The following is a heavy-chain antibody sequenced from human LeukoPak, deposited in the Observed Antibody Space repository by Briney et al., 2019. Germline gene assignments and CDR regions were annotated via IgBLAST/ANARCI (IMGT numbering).Heavy chain of an antibody. Sequence: ASVKVSCKVSGYTFTSYDINWMRQATGQGLEWMGWMNPNSGNTGYAQKFQGRVTITRNTSINTAYMELSSLRFEDTAVYYCARTYYDFWSGYSLVYNWFDPWGQGTLVTVSS. CDR2: MNPNSGNT. V-gene: IGHV1-8*03. J-gene: IGHJ5*02. CDR1: GYTFTSYD. D-gene: IGHD3-3*01. CDR3: ARTYYDFWSGYSLVYNWFDP.